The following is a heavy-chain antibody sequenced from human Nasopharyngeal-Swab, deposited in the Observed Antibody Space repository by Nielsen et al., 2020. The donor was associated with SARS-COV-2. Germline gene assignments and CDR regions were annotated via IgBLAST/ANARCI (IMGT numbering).Heavy chain of an antibody. CDR3: AKDHSPYGSESYPYYYYGMDV. D-gene: IGHD3-10*01. V-gene: IGHV3-23*03. J-gene: IGHJ6*02. Sequence: GESLKIACAASGFTFSSYAMSWVRQAPGKGLEWVSVIYSGGSSTYYADSVKGRFTISRDNSKNTLYLQMNSLRVENTAVYYCAKDHSPYGSESYPYYYYGMDVWGQGTTVTVSS. CDR2: IYSGGSST. CDR1: GFTFSSYA.